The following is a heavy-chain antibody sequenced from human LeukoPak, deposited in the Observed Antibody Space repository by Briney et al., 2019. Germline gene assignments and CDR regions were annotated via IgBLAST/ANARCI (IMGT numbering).Heavy chain of an antibody. J-gene: IGHJ3*01. CDR1: GYTFTGYY. CDR3: ARDTLESIAAADR. Sequence: ASVKVSCKASGYTFTGYYMHWVRQAPGQGHEWMGRINPNSGGTNYAQKFQGRVTMTRDTSISTAYMELSRLRSDDTAVYYCARDTLESIAAADRWGQGTMVTVSS. D-gene: IGHD6-13*01. CDR2: INPNSGGT. V-gene: IGHV1-2*06.